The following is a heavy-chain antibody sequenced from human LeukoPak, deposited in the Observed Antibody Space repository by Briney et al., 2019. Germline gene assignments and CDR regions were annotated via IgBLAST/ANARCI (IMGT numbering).Heavy chain of an antibody. D-gene: IGHD3-16*01. CDR1: GFTLSTYE. V-gene: IGHV3-48*03. J-gene: IGHJ4*02. Sequence: GGSLRLSCAGCGFTLSTYEMNCVGQAPGKGLEWVSYISSSGSTIYYGDSVQGRFTISRDNAKNSLYLQMNSLRAEDTAVYYCARIDDYCWSTRCDYWGQGTLVTVSS. CDR2: ISSSGSTI. CDR3: ARIDDYCWSTRCDY.